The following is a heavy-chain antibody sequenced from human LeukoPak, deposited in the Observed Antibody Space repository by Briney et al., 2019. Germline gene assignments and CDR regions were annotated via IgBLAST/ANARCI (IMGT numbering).Heavy chain of an antibody. Sequence: SQTLSLTCTVSCGSSIGSGGYYWTWIPQHPEKGLEWIGYFYHRTSYNPSLKGQVTISVETSKNQFSLSLASVTAADTAVNYCVREGEYGEDYYWGQGAQVIVST. CDR1: CGSSIGSGGYY. J-gene: IGHJ4*02. CDR3: VREGEYGEDYY. D-gene: IGHD4-17*01. V-gene: IGHV4-31*01. CDR2: FYHRT.